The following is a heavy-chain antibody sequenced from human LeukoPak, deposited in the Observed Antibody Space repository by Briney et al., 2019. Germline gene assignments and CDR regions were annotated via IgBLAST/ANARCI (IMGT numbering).Heavy chain of an antibody. D-gene: IGHD6-19*01. CDR2: IYPGDSDT. Sequence: GESLKISCTGSGYSFTSYWIGWVRQMPGKGLEWMGIIYPGDSDTRYSPSFQGQVTISADKSTSTAYLQWSSLKASDTAMNYCAGRSSGWYQDYWGQGTLVTVSS. J-gene: IGHJ4*02. V-gene: IGHV5-51*01. CDR3: AGRSSGWYQDY. CDR1: GYSFTSYW.